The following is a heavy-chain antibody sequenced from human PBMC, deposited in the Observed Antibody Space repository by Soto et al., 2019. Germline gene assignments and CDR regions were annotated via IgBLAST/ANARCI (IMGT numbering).Heavy chain of an antibody. CDR2: IKQDGSEK. V-gene: IGHV3-7*01. CDR3: VKTSVAAYYYDSSAQWFDP. CDR1: GFPFSSYW. D-gene: IGHD3-22*01. Sequence: PGGSLRLSCAASGFPFSSYWMSWVRTAPGKGLEWVANIKQDGSEKYYADSVRGRFTISRDNVKNSLYLQTNSLRAEDTAVYYCVKTSVAAYYYDSSAQWFDPWGQGTLVTVSS. J-gene: IGHJ5*02.